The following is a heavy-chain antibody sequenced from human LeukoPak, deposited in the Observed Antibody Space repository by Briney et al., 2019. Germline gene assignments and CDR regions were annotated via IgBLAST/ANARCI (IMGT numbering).Heavy chain of an antibody. CDR2: IYHSGST. CDR3: ARTLGQWLVSNWFDP. CDR1: GYSISSGYY. Sequence: PSETLSLTCTVSGYSISSGYYWGWIRQPPGKGLEWIGSIYHSGSTYYNPSLKSRVTISVDTSKNQFSLKLSSVTAADTAVYYCARTLGQWLVSNWFDPWGQGTLVTVSS. D-gene: IGHD6-19*01. J-gene: IGHJ5*02. V-gene: IGHV4-38-2*02.